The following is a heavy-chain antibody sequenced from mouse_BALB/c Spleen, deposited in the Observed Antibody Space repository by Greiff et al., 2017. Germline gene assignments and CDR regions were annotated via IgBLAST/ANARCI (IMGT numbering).Heavy chain of an antibody. J-gene: IGHJ1*01. D-gene: IGHD1-1*01. Sequence: EVQLVESGGGLVKPGGSLKLSCAASGFTFSSYAMSWVRQTPEKRLEWVATISSGGSYTYYPDSVKGRFTISRDNAKNTLYLQMSSLRSEDTAMYYCARCGNYGYFDVWGAGTTVTVSS. V-gene: IGHV5-9-3*01. CDR1: GFTFSSYA. CDR3: ARCGNYGYFDV. CDR2: ISSGGSYT.